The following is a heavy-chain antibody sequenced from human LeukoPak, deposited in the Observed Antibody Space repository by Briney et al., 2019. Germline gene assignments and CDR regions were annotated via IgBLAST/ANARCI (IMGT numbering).Heavy chain of an antibody. CDR2: IYTSGST. V-gene: IGHV4-61*02. J-gene: IGHJ4*02. CDR1: GGSISSGSYY. CDR3: ARDHRITMADY. D-gene: IGHD3-10*01. Sequence: SETLSLTCTVSGGSISSGSYYWSWIRQPAGKGLEWIGRIYTSGSTDYNPSLKSRVTISVDTSKNQFSLKLSSVTAADTAVYYCARDHRITMADYWGQGTLVTVSS.